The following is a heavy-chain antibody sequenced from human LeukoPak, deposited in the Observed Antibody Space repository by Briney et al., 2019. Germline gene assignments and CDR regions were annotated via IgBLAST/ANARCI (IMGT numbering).Heavy chain of an antibody. Sequence: SETLSLTCAVYGGSFSGYYWSWIRQPPGKGREWIGEINHSGSTNHNPSLKSRVTISVDTSKNQFSLKLSSVTAADTAVYYCARGPAPYYYDSSRGYYFDYWGQGTLVTVSS. D-gene: IGHD3-22*01. CDR2: INHSGST. CDR3: ARGPAPYYYDSSRGYYFDY. J-gene: IGHJ4*02. CDR1: GGSFSGYY. V-gene: IGHV4-34*01.